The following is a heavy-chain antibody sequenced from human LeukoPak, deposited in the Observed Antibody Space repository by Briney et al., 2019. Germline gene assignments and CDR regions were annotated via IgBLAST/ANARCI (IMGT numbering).Heavy chain of an antibody. Sequence: PGGSLRLSCAASGFTFSYFGMFWVRQAPGRGLEWVSFIRYDGSNKYYADSVKGRFTISRDNSKNTVYLQMNSLRAEDTAVYYCAKLFGRDGYNYFDYWGQGNPGHRLL. CDR3: AKLFGRDGYNYFDY. CDR2: IRYDGSNK. D-gene: IGHD5-24*01. J-gene: IGHJ4*02. V-gene: IGHV3-30*02. CDR1: GFTFSYFG.